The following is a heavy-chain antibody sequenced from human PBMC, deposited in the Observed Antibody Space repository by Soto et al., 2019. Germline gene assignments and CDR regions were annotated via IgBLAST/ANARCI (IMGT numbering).Heavy chain of an antibody. CDR1: GGSINNYY. Sequence: QVQVQESGPGLVKPSETLSLTCTVSGGSINNYYCSWIRQAAGKGLEWIGRIYSSGTTNYNPSLKSRVTMSVDMSKSQFSLTLRSVTAADTAVYYCVRDIRGSGWFAPWGQGTLVAVSS. J-gene: IGHJ5*02. CDR2: IYSSGTT. CDR3: VRDIRGSGWFAP. V-gene: IGHV4-4*07. D-gene: IGHD2-21*01.